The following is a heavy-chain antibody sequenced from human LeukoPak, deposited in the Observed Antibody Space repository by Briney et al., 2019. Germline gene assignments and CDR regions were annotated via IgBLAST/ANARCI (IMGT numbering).Heavy chain of an antibody. CDR2: VSGSVIGT. CDR1: GFTFNNYA. V-gene: IGHV3-23*01. CDR3: ARYYYDSSGYIETRHPLDY. D-gene: IGHD3-22*01. J-gene: IGHJ4*02. Sequence: HPGGSLRLSCAASGFTFNNYAMSWVRQAPGKGLEWVSAVSGSVIGTYYADSVRGRFTISRDTSRNTLYLQMNSLRAEDTAVYYCARYYYDSSGYIETRHPLDYWGQGTLVTVSS.